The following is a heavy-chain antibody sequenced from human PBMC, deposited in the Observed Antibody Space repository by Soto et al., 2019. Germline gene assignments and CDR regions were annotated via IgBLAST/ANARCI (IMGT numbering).Heavy chain of an antibody. Sequence: ASVKVSCKASGYTFTSYGISWVRQAPGQGLEWMGWISAYNGNTNYAQKLQGRVTMTTDTSTSTAYMELRSLRSDDTAVYYCARNDFWSVYYAVYSYYGMDVWGQGTTVTVSS. CDR1: GYTFTSYG. V-gene: IGHV1-18*01. CDR2: ISAYNGNT. CDR3: ARNDFWSVYYAVYSYYGMDV. J-gene: IGHJ6*02. D-gene: IGHD3-3*01.